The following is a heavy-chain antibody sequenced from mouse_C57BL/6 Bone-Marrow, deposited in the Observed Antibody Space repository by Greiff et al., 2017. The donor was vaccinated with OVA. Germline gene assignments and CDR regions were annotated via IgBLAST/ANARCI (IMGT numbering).Heavy chain of an antibody. CDR1: GYTFTSYG. V-gene: IGHV1-81*01. CDR3: ARWGYYRAMDY. Sequence: VQLQESGAELARPGASVKLSCKASGYTFTSYGISWVKQRTGQGLEWIGEIYPRSGNTYYNEKFKGKATLTADKSSSTAYMELRSLTSEDSAVYFCARWGYYRAMDYWGQGTSVTVSS. CDR2: IYPRSGNT. J-gene: IGHJ4*01. D-gene: IGHD2-3*01.